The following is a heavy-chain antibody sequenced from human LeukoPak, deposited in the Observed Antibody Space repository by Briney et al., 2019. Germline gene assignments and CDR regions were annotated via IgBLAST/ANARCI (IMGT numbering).Heavy chain of an antibody. J-gene: IGHJ3*02. Sequence: GASVKVSCKASGYTFTSYAMHWVRQAPGQRLEWMGWINAGNGNTKYSQKFQGRVTITRDTSASTAYMELSSLRSEDTAVYYCARDSTDVFASQVARDAFDIWGQGTMVTVSS. CDR2: INAGNGNT. CDR1: GYTFTSYA. D-gene: IGHD3-3*02. CDR3: ARDSTDVFASQVARDAFDI. V-gene: IGHV1-3*01.